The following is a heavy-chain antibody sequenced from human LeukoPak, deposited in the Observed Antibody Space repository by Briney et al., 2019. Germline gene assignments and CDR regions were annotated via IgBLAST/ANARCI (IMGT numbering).Heavy chain of an antibody. Sequence: SVKVSCKASGYTFTSYDINWVRQATGQGLEWMGWMNPNSGNTGYAQKFQGRVTMTRNTSISTAYMELSSLRSEDTAVYYCARQAELGYSYGFGDYYYGMDVWGQGTTVTVSS. CDR3: ARQAELGYSYGFGDYYYGMDV. CDR1: GYTFTSYD. D-gene: IGHD5-18*01. J-gene: IGHJ6*02. CDR2: MNPNSGNT. V-gene: IGHV1-8*01.